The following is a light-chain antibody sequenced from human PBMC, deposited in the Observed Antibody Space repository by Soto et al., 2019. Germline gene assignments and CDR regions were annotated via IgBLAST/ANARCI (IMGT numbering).Light chain of an antibody. Sequence: DIQMTQSPSSLSASVGDRVTITCRASQSISSYLNWYQQKPGKAPKLLTYAASSLQSGVPSMFSGSGSGTDFTLTISSLQPEDFATYYCQQSYSTLYTFGRGTKLEIK. J-gene: IGKJ2*01. CDR2: AAS. V-gene: IGKV1-39*01. CDR1: QSISSY. CDR3: QQSYSTLYT.